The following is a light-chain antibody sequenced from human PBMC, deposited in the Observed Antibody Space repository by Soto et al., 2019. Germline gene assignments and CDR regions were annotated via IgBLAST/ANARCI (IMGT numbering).Light chain of an antibody. Sequence: EIVMTQSPATLSVSPGERATLSCRASQSVSRNLAWYQQKPGQAPRLLIYGASTRATGIPARFSGSGSGTEFTLTISSLQSEDFAVYYCQQYNNWTPGYPWTFGQGTKVEIK. V-gene: IGKV3-15*01. CDR3: QQYNNWTPGYPWT. CDR1: QSVSRN. J-gene: IGKJ1*01. CDR2: GAS.